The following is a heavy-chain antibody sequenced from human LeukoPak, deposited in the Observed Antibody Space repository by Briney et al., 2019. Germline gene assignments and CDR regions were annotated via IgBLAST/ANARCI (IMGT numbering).Heavy chain of an antibody. V-gene: IGHV3-66*02. CDR2: IYSGGST. Sequence: PGGSLRLSCAASGFTVSSNYMSWVRQAPGMGLEWVSVIYSGGSTYYADSVKGRFTISRDNSKNTLYLQMNSLRAEDTAVYYCAREYYGSGTFSAYYYYYMDVWGKGTTVTVSS. J-gene: IGHJ6*03. CDR3: AREYYGSGTFSAYYYYYMDV. CDR1: GFTVSSNY. D-gene: IGHD3-10*01.